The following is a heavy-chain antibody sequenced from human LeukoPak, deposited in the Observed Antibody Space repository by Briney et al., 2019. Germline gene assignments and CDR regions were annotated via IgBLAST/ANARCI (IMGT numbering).Heavy chain of an antibody. D-gene: IGHD3-9*01. J-gene: IGHJ4*02. Sequence: GRSLRLSCAASGFTFSSYAMHWVRQAPGKGLEWVAVISYDGSNKYYADSVKGRFTISRDNSKNTLYLQMNSLRAEDTAVYYCASHRTLRYFDWLHTLDYWGQGTLVTVSS. CDR3: ASHRTLRYFDWLHTLDY. CDR2: ISYDGSNK. CDR1: GFTFSSYA. V-gene: IGHV3-30-3*01.